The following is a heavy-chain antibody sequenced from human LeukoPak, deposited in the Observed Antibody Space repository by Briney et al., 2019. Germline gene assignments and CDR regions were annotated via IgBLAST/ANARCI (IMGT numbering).Heavy chain of an antibody. CDR2: ISGSGGST. V-gene: IGHV3-23*01. D-gene: IGHD6-13*01. Sequence: GGSLRLSCAASGFTFSSYAMNWVRQAPGKGLDWVSAISGSGGSTYYADSVKGRFTISRDNSKNTLYLQMKSLRDEDPAVYYCAKVSFSPAVGRDWFDPWGQGTLVTVSS. CDR1: GFTFSSYA. CDR3: AKVSFSPAVGRDWFDP. J-gene: IGHJ5*02.